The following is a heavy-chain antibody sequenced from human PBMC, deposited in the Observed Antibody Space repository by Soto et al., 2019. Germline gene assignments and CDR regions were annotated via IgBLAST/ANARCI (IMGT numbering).Heavy chain of an antibody. J-gene: IGHJ6*02. CDR2: IYYSGST. CDR3: ARGDCSNGVCYVNYYYGMDV. V-gene: IGHV4-31*03. D-gene: IGHD2-8*01. Sequence: SETLSLTCTVSGGSISSGGYYWSWIRQHPGKGLEWIGYIYYSGSTYYNPSLKSRVTISVDTSKNQFSLKLSSVTAADTAVYYCARGDCSNGVCYVNYYYGMDVWGQGTTVTVSS. CDR1: GGSISSGGYY.